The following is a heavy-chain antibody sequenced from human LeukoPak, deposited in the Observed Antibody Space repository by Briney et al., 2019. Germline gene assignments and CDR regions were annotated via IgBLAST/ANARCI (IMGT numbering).Heavy chain of an antibody. Sequence: GGSLRLSCAASDFTVGTNFMSWVRQAPGKGLEWVSVIHSGGTTFYADSVKGRFTISRDNSKNTLYLQMNSLRAEDTAMYYCVPGHYAGSASWGQGTLVTASS. V-gene: IGHV3-53*01. CDR2: IHSGGTT. J-gene: IGHJ5*02. CDR1: DFTVGTNF. CDR3: VPGHYAGSAS. D-gene: IGHD2-2*01.